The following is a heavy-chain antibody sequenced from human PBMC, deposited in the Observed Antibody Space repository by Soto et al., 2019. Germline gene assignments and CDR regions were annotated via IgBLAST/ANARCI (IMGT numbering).Heavy chain of an antibody. CDR2: ISGSGGST. D-gene: IGHD3-16*02. J-gene: IGHJ3*02. V-gene: IGHV3-23*01. CDR3: AKDSEDIMITFGGVIVRRDAFDI. Sequence: PGGSLRLSCAASGFTFSSYAMSWVRQAPGKGLEWVSAISGSGGSTYYADSVKGRFTISRDNSKNTLYLQMNSLRAEDTAVYYCAKDSEDIMITFGGVIVRRDAFDIWGQGTMVTVSS. CDR1: GFTFSSYA.